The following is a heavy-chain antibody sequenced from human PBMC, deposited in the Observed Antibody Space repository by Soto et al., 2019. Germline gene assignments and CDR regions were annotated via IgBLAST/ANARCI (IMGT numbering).Heavy chain of an antibody. CDR2: INPNSGGT. CDR1: GYTFTGYY. V-gene: IGHV1-2*04. Sequence: ASVKVSCKASGYTFTGYYIHWVRQAPGQGLEWMGWINPNSGGTNYAQKFQGWVTMTRDTSISTAYMELSRLRSDATAVYYCARERRTKHNWFDPWGQGSMVTI. CDR3: ARERRTKHNWFDP. D-gene: IGHD1-1*01. J-gene: IGHJ5*02.